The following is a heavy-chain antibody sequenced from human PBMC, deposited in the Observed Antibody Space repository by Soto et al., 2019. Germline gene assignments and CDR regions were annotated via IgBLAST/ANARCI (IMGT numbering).Heavy chain of an antibody. D-gene: IGHD2-2*01. CDR3: ARLSIVVVPAALGGYYYYGMDV. CDR2: IYPGDSYT. V-gene: IGHV5-51*01. J-gene: IGHJ6*02. Sequence: PGESLKISCKGSGYSFTSYWIGWGRQMPGKGLEWMGNIYPGDSYTNYSPSFQGHVTISADKSISTAYLQWSSLKASDTAMYYCARLSIVVVPAALGGYYYYGMDVWGQGTTVTVSS. CDR1: GYSFTSYW.